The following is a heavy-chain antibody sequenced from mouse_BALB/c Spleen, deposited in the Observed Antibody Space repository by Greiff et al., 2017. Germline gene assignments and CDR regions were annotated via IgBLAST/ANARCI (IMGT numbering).Heavy chain of an antibody. CDR2: IWAGGST. CDR1: GFSLTSYG. CDR3: TRDEKNDWYFDV. J-gene: IGHJ1*01. Sequence: VQLQESGPGLVAPSQSLSITCTVSGFSLTSYGVHWVRQPPGKGLEWLGVIWAGGSTNYNSALMSRLSISKDNSKSQVFLKMNSLQTDDTAMYYCTRDEKNDWYFDVWGAGTTVTVSS. V-gene: IGHV2-9*02.